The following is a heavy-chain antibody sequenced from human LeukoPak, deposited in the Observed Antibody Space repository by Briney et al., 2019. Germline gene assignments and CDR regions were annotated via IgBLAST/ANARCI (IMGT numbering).Heavy chain of an antibody. Sequence: GGSLRLSCAASGFTFSTYWMSWVRRAPGKGLEWVANIKQDGSENYYVESVKGRFTISRDNVKNLLYLQMNSLTAEDTAVYFCARVGSYWDFDYWGQGTMVTVSS. CDR2: IKQDGSEN. D-gene: IGHD1-26*01. CDR1: GFTFSTYW. CDR3: ARVGSYWDFDY. V-gene: IGHV3-7*01. J-gene: IGHJ4*02.